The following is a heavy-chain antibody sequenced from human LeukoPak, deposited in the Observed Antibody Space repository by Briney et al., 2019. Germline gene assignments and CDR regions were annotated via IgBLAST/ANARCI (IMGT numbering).Heavy chain of an antibody. V-gene: IGHV4-39*07. CDR2: IYHSGST. Sequence: SETLSLTCTVSGGSISSSSYYWGWIRQPPGKGLEWIGSIYHSGSTYYNPSLKSRVTISVDTSKNQFSLKLSSVTAADTAVYYCARGGRGYSYGYLGPLGYWGQGTLVTVSS. CDR1: GGSISSSSYY. J-gene: IGHJ4*02. D-gene: IGHD5-18*01. CDR3: ARGGRGYSYGYLGPLGY.